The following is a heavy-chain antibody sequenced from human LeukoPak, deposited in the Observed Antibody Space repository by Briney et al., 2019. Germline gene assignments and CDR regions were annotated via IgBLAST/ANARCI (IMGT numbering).Heavy chain of an antibody. CDR3: AKELPSKPY. J-gene: IGHJ4*02. Sequence: GGSLRLSCAASGFTFSSDAMYWLRQAPGKGLEWVSAISAGGGSTYYADSVKGRFTISRDNSKNTLYLQMNSQSAEDTAVYYSAKELPSKPYWGQGTLVTVSS. V-gene: IGHV3-23*01. CDR2: ISAGGGST. CDR1: GFTFSSDA. D-gene: IGHD5-18*01.